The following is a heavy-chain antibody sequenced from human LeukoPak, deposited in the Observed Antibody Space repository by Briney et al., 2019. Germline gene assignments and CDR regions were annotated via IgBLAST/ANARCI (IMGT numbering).Heavy chain of an antibody. CDR1: GFTFSVYS. CDR2: ITSNSATI. V-gene: IGHV3-48*02. J-gene: IGHJ4*02. Sequence: GGSLRLSCAASGFTFSVYSMNWVRQPPGMGLEWVPYITSNSATIQYADSVKGRFTISRDNAKNSLSLQMNSLRDEDTAVYYCARSVGGHFDYWGQGMLVTVSS. CDR3: ARSVGGHFDY. D-gene: IGHD3-16*01.